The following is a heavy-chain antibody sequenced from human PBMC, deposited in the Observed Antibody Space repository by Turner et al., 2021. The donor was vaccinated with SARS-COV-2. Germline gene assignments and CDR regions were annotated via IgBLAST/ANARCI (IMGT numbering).Heavy chain of an antibody. V-gene: IGHV3-30*03. D-gene: IGHD3-22*01. Sequence: VKLVQTGGGLVQPGRALRLSCAASGFTFSSFDMHWVRQAPGKGLEWVAFMSFDGSNTHYTDSVKGRFTISRDSSKNTLYLQMASLRTEDTAVYYCARANYDSSGYYCYFDYWGQGTLVTVSS. CDR1: GFTFSSFD. J-gene: IGHJ4*02. CDR3: ARANYDSSGYYCYFDY. CDR2: MSFDGSNT.